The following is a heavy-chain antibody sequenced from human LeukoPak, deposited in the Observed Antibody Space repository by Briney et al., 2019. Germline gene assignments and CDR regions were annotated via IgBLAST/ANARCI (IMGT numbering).Heavy chain of an antibody. CDR2: IYTSGST. V-gene: IGHV4-61*02. CDR1: GGSISSGSYY. Sequence: SQTLSLTCTVSGGSISSGSYYWSWIRQPAGKGLEWIGRIYTSGSTNYNPSLKSRVTISVDTSKSQFSLKLSSVTAADTAVYYCARERNWFDPWGQGTLVTVSS. J-gene: IGHJ5*02. CDR3: ARERNWFDP.